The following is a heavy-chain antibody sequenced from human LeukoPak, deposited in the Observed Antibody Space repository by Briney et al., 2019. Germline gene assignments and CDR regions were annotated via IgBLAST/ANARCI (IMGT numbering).Heavy chain of an antibody. CDR1: GGTFSSYA. Sequence: GASVKVSCKASGGTFSSYAISWVRQAPGQGLEWMGGIIPIFGTANYAQKFQGRVTITTDESTSTAYMELSSLRSEDTAVYYCAREADGSGGYYPYYYYMDVWGKGTTVTVSS. J-gene: IGHJ6*03. V-gene: IGHV1-69*05. CDR3: AREADGSGGYYPYYYYMDV. D-gene: IGHD3-10*01. CDR2: IIPIFGTA.